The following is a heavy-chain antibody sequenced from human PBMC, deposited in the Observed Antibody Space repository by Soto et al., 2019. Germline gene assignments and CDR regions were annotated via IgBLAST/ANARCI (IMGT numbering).Heavy chain of an antibody. CDR3: VTGSSGTRGEDF. Sequence: XVSLRLSCVASGINLINHAMTWVRQAPGKGLEWVSTVSETGTVTYYADSVKGRFTISRDNSRNTLYLQLNNLRAEDTAVYYCVTGSSGTRGEDFWGPGALVTVSS. D-gene: IGHD3-16*01. CDR2: VSETGTVT. V-gene: IGHV3-23*01. J-gene: IGHJ4*02. CDR1: GINLINHA.